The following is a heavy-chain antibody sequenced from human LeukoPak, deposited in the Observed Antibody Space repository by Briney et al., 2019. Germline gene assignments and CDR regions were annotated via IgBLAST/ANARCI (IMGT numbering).Heavy chain of an antibody. CDR3: ARGVVPAAEDYYYGMDV. V-gene: IGHV4-39*07. CDR1: GGSISSNNHY. CDR2: IDYSGST. Sequence: PSETLSLTCTVSGGSISSNNHYWGWIRQPPGKGLEWIGSIDYSGSTYYKPSLKTRVTISADTSKNQFSLKLSSVIAADTAVYYCARGVVPAAEDYYYGMDVWGQGTTVTVSS. J-gene: IGHJ6*02. D-gene: IGHD2-2*01.